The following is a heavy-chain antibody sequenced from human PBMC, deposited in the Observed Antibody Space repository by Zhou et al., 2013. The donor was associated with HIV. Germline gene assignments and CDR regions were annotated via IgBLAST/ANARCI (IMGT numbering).Heavy chain of an antibody. CDR2: IYHSGST. Sequence: QVQLQESGPGLVKPSDTLSLTCSVSDDSISSYYWGWIRQPPGKGLEWIGSIYHSGSTYYNPSLKSRVTISVDTSKNQFSLKLSSVTAADTAMYYCARKVTTRGLFDYWSQGTLVTVSS. CDR1: DDSISSYY. D-gene: IGHD4-17*01. J-gene: IGHJ4*02. V-gene: IGHV4-38-2*01. CDR3: ARKVTTRGLFDY.